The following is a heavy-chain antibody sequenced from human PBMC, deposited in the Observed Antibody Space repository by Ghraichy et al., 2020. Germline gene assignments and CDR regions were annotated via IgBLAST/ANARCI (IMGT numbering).Heavy chain of an antibody. CDR3: ARGSRILRFLEWDY. V-gene: IGHV4-39*01. J-gene: IGHJ4*02. D-gene: IGHD3-3*01. Sequence: SETLSLTCTVSGDSISSSNYYWGWIRQPPGKGLEWIASIYYSGSTYYNPSLKSRVSISVDTSKNQFSLKLSSVTAADTAVYYGARGSRILRFLEWDYWGQGTLVTVSP. CDR2: IYYSGST. CDR1: GDSISSSNYY.